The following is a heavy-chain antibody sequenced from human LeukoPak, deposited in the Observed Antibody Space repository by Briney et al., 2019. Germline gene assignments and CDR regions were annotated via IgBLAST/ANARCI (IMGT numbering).Heavy chain of an antibody. V-gene: IGHV5-51*01. J-gene: IGHJ3*02. D-gene: IGHD3-22*01. Sequence: GESLKIFCKGSGYSFTSYWIGWVRQMPGKGLEWMGIIYPGDSDTRYSPSFQGQVTISADKSISTAYLQWSSLKASDTAMYYCARRLGTYYYDSSALGAFDIWGQGTMVTVSS. CDR2: IYPGDSDT. CDR1: GYSFTSYW. CDR3: ARRLGTYYYDSSALGAFDI.